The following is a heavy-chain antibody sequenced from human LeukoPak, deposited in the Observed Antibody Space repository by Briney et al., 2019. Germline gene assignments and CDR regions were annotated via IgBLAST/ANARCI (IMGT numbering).Heavy chain of an antibody. CDR1: GASIRSHY. CDR3: ARECRSSTSCYPY. CDR2: IYHIGNT. D-gene: IGHD2-2*01. V-gene: IGHV4-59*11. J-gene: IGHJ4*02. Sequence: SETLSLTCTVSGASIRSHYWSWIRQPPGKGLEWIGYIYHIGNTNYNPSLKSRLTISVDTSKNQFSLKLNSVTAADTAVYYCARECRSSTSCYPYWGQGTLVTVSS.